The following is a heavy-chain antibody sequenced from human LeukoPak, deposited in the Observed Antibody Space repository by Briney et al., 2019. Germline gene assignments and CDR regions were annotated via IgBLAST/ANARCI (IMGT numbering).Heavy chain of an antibody. CDR1: GGTFISYA. D-gene: IGHD2-21*02. J-gene: IGHJ4*02. CDR2: IIPIFGTA. CDR3: AAQYCGGDCYFPFDY. V-gene: IGHV1-69*13. Sequence: GASVKVSCKASGGTFISYAISWVRQAPGQGLEWMGGIIPIFGTANYAQKFQGRVTITADESTSTVYMELSSLRSEDTAVYYCAAQYCGGDCYFPFDYWGQGTLVTVSS.